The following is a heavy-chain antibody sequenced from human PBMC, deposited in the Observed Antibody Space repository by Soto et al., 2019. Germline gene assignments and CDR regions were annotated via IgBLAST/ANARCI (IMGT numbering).Heavy chain of an antibody. V-gene: IGHV1-69*02. Sequence: QVQLVQSGAEVKKPGSSVKVSCKASGGTFSSYTISWVRQAPGQGLEWMGRIIPILGIANYAQKFQGRVTITADKSTSTAYMELSSLRSEDTAVYYCARTYYYGSGRQYYYGMDVWGQGTTVTVSS. CDR2: IIPILGIA. CDR3: ARTYYYGSGRQYYYGMDV. J-gene: IGHJ6*02. CDR1: GGTFSSYT. D-gene: IGHD3-10*01.